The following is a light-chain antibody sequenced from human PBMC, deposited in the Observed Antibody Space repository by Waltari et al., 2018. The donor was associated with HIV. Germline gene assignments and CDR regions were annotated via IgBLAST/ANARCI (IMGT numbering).Light chain of an antibody. CDR2: GAS. V-gene: IGKV1-8*01. J-gene: IGKJ4*02. Sequence: AIRMTQSPASFSASTGDRVTITCRATHDIGNYLAWYQQKPGKAPKLLIHGASTLQSGVPSRFSGSGSGTNFSLTVSCLQSEDFATYYCQQYSNYPLFGGGTTVEIK. CDR3: QQYSNYPL. CDR1: HDIGNY.